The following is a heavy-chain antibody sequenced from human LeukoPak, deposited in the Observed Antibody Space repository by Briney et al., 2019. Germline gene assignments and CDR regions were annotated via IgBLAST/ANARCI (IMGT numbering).Heavy chain of an antibody. D-gene: IGHD3-22*01. J-gene: IGHJ4*02. CDR2: VTPIFGTA. CDR1: GGTFIRFT. V-gene: IGHV1-69*13. CDR3: AREWGLESSGFYYAY. Sequence: ASVKVSRKASGGTFIRFTISWVRQAPGQGFEWMGGVTPIFGTANFAQRLQGKVSITADESTSTAFMELSSLRSEDTAVYYCAREWGLESSGFYYAYWGQGTLVTVSS.